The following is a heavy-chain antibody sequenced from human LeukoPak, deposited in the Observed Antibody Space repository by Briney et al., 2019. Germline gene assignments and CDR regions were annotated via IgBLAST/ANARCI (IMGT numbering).Heavy chain of an antibody. CDR1: GGTFSSYA. Sequence: ASVKVSCKASGGTFSSYAISWVRQAPGQGLEWMGGIIPIFGTANYAQKFQGRVTITADESTSTAYMELRSLRSDDTAVYYCASGPAGINLWGQGTLVTVSS. V-gene: IGHV1-69*01. J-gene: IGHJ4*02. CDR2: IIPIFGTA. D-gene: IGHD1-14*01. CDR3: ASGPAGINL.